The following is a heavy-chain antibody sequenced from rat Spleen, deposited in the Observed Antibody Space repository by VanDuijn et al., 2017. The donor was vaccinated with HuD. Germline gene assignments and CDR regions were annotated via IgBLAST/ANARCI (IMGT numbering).Heavy chain of an antibody. J-gene: IGHJ4*01. CDR1: GFTFSDYY. V-gene: IGHV5-7*01. CDR2: ISYDGSST. D-gene: IGHD1-4*01. CDR3: ARGAGYVLDA. Sequence: EVKLVESGGGLVQPGRSLKLSCAASGFTFSDYYMAWVRQAPTKGLEWVATISYDGSSTYYRDSVKGRFTISRDNAHNTLYLQLNSLRSEDTATYYCARGAGYVLDAWGQGASVTVSS.